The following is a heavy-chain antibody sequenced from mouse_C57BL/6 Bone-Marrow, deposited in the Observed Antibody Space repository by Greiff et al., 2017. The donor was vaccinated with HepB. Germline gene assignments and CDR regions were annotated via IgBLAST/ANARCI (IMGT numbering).Heavy chain of an antibody. V-gene: IGHV1-55*01. J-gene: IGHJ2*01. Sequence: VQLQQPGAELVKPGASVKMSCKASGYTFTSYWITWVKQRPGQGLEWIGDIYPGSGSTNYNEKFKSKATLTVDTSSSTAYMQLSSLTSEDSAVYYCARPDGYDGNYFDYWGKGTTLTVSS. D-gene: IGHD2-2*01. CDR2: IYPGSGST. CDR1: GYTFTSYW. CDR3: ARPDGYDGNYFDY.